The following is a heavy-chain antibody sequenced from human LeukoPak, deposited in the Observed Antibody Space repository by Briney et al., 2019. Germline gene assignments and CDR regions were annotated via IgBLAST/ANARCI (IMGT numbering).Heavy chain of an antibody. J-gene: IGHJ4*02. V-gene: IGHV3-48*02. Sequence: GGSLRLSCAASGFTFNNYAMSWVRQAPGKGPEWVSYISDTGHAIYYADSVKGRFIISRDNARNSLYLQMNSLRDEDTAVYYCARDGYPGGDYWGQGTLVTVSS. D-gene: IGHD3-22*01. CDR1: GFTFNNYA. CDR3: ARDGYPGGDY. CDR2: ISDTGHAI.